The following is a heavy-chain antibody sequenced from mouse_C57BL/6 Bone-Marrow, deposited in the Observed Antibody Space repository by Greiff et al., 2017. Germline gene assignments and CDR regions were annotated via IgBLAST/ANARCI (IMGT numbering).Heavy chain of an antibody. V-gene: IGHV1-64*01. CDR2: IHPNSGST. Sequence: QVQLQQSGAELVKPGASVKLSCKASGYTFTSYWMHWVKQSPGQGLEWIGMIHPNSGSTNYNEKFKSKATLTVDKSSSTAYMQLSSLTSEDSAVYYCARSGAWFAYWGQGTLVTVSA. J-gene: IGHJ3*01. CDR3: ARSGAWFAY. D-gene: IGHD3-1*01. CDR1: GYTFTSYW.